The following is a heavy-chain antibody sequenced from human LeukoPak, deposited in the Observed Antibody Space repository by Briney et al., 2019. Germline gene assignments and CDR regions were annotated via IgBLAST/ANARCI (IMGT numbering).Heavy chain of an antibody. Sequence: GGSLRLSCVASGFIVNIYGMHWVRQAPGKGLEWVAVLSSDGSNKYYADSVKGRFTISRDNSKNTLYLQMNSLRADDTAVYYCAKVFRQQLPIGHYWGQGTLVTVSS. V-gene: IGHV3-30*18. CDR1: GFIVNIYG. D-gene: IGHD6-13*01. CDR3: AKVFRQQLPIGHY. J-gene: IGHJ4*02. CDR2: LSSDGSNK.